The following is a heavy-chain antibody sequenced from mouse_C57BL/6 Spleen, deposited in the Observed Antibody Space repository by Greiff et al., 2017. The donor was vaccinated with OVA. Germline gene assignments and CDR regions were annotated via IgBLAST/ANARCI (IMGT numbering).Heavy chain of an antibody. D-gene: IGHD2-4*01. CDR3: ARNYYEDYAMDY. J-gene: IGHJ4*01. CDR1: GFTFSSYA. V-gene: IGHV5-4*01. Sequence: EVQVVESGGGLVKPGGSLKLSCAASGFTFSSYAMSWVRQTPEKRLEWVATISDGGSYTYYPDNVKGRFTISRDNAKNNLYLQMSHLKSEDTAMYYCARNYYEDYAMDYWGQGTSVTVSS. CDR2: ISDGGSYT.